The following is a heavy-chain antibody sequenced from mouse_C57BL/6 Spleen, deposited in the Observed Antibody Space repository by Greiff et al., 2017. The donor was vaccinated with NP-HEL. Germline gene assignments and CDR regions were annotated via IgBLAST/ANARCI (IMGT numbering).Heavy chain of an antibody. Sequence: QVQLKESGAELVRPGTSVKMSCKASGYTFTNYWIGWAKQRPGHGLEWIGDIYPGGGYTNYNEKFKGKATLTADKSSSTAYMQFSSLTYEDSAIYYCARKRLITTAYYFDYWGQGTTLTVSS. J-gene: IGHJ2*01. V-gene: IGHV1-63*01. CDR3: ARKRLITTAYYFDY. D-gene: IGHD1-1*01. CDR2: IYPGGGYT. CDR1: GYTFTNYW.